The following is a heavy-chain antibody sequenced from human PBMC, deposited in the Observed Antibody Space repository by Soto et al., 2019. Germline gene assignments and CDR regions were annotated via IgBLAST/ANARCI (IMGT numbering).Heavy chain of an antibody. D-gene: IGHD5-18*01. V-gene: IGHV4-59*01. Sequence: QVQLQESGPGPVKPSETLSLTCTVSGGSISSYYWSWIRQPPGKGLEWIGYIYYSGSTNYNPSLKSRVTISVDTSKNQFSLKLSSVTAADTAVYYCAGPGYSYGDRYYYYGMDVWGQGTTVTVSS. J-gene: IGHJ6*02. CDR1: GGSISSYY. CDR3: AGPGYSYGDRYYYYGMDV. CDR2: IYYSGST.